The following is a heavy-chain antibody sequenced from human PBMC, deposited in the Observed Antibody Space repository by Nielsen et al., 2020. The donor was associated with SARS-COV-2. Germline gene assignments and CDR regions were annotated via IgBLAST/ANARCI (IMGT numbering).Heavy chain of an antibody. D-gene: IGHD3-3*01. CDR3: ARGSDEGLAL. J-gene: IGHJ4*02. V-gene: IGHV4-59*13. Sequence: SETLSLTCTVSGGAISSYYWTWIRQPPEKGLEWIAYIYDSGNTNYNPSLMSRVTISVDTSRNQFSLKLTSVTAADTAVYYCARGSDEGLALWGQGTLVTVSS. CDR1: GGAISSYY. CDR2: IYDSGNT.